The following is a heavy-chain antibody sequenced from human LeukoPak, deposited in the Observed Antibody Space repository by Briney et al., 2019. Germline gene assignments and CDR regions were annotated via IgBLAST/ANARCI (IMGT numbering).Heavy chain of an antibody. V-gene: IGHV3-30*04. CDR3: ARDGGYSRGWTYGAGDY. CDR2: ISNDGRDK. CDR1: GFTFSSYV. Sequence: GRSLRLSCAASGFTFSSYVMHWVRQAPGKGRECVAVISNDGRDKYHTDSVKGLFTISRDNYKNTMYLQMNTLRPEDTALYYCARDGGYSRGWTYGAGDYWGQGTLVTVSS. J-gene: IGHJ4*02. D-gene: IGHD6-19*01.